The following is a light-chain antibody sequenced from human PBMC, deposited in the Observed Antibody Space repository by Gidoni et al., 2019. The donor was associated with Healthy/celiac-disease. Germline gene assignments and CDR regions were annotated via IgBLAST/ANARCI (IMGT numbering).Light chain of an antibody. J-gene: IGKJ4*01. CDR1: QGISNY. CDR2: AAS. V-gene: IGKV1-27*01. Sequence: DIQMTQSPSSLSASVGDRVTITCRASQGISNYLAWYQQKPGKVPKLLIYAASTLQSGVPSRFSGSGSGTDCTLTISSLQPEDVATYYCQKYNSARTFGGGTKVEIK. CDR3: QKYNSART.